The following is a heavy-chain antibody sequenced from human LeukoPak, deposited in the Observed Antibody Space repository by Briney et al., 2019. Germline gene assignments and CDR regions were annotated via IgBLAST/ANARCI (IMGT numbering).Heavy chain of an antibody. CDR3: AKDPEQQLVGYYFDY. CDR1: GFTFSSYS. J-gene: IGHJ4*02. Sequence: GGSLRLSCAASGFTFSSYSMNWVRQAPGKGLEWVSYISSSSSTIYYADSVKGRFTISRDNSKNTLYLQMNSLRAEDTAVYYCAKDPEQQLVGYYFDYWGQGTLVTVSS. CDR2: ISSSSSTI. V-gene: IGHV3-48*01. D-gene: IGHD6-13*01.